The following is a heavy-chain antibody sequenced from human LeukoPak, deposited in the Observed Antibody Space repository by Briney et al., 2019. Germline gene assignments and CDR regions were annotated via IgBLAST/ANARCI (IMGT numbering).Heavy chain of an antibody. CDR1: GFPFSSYA. D-gene: IGHD3-10*01. CDR2: ISGSGGST. CDR3: AKSWAGPHYGMDV. J-gene: IGHJ6*04. Sequence: PGGSLRLSCAASGFPFSSYAMSWVRPAPGKGLEWVSAISGSGGSTYYADSVKGRFTISRDNSKNTLYLQMNSLRAEDTAVYYCAKSWAGPHYGMDVWGKGTTVTVSS. V-gene: IGHV3-23*01.